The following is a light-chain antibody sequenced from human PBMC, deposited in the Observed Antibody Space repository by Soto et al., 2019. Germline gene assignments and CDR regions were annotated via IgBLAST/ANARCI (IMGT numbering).Light chain of an antibody. CDR1: QSISRY. CDR2: AAS. J-gene: IGKJ5*01. CDR3: QQSYSTPRIT. V-gene: IGKV1-39*01. Sequence: DTQMTQSPSSLSASVGDRVTITCRASQSISRYLNWYQQKPGKAPKLLIYAASSLQSGVPSRFSGSGSGTDFTLTISSLQPEDFATYYCQQSYSTPRITFGQGTRLEIK.